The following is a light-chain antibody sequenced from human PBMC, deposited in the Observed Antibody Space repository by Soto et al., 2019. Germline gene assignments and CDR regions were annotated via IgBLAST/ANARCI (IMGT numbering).Light chain of an antibody. Sequence: IVMTQSASTVSVYPGEGATLSCRATQSVSSNLAWYQQKPGQAPRLLIYGASTRSTGIPARFSGSGSGTEFTLTISSLQSEDFAVYYCQQYNTWPPIPFGQVTRPEIK. CDR3: QQYNTWPPIP. CDR2: GAS. V-gene: IGKV3-15*01. J-gene: IGKJ5*01. CDR1: QSVSSN.